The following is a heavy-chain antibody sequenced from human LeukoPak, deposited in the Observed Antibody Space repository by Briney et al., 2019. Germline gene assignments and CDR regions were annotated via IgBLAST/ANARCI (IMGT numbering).Heavy chain of an antibody. V-gene: IGHV3-23*01. CDR3: AKERDYYDDRGYFVGFYFDS. J-gene: IGHJ4*02. CDR2: ISGSGGSS. CDR1: GFSFNYDV. Sequence: GGSLRLSCAASGFSFNYDVLSWVRQAPGKGLEWISAISGSGGSSYYEDSVKGRFTISRDHSKNTLFLQMNSLRAEDTAVYYCAKERDYYDDRGYFVGFYFDSWGQGALVTVSS. D-gene: IGHD3-16*01.